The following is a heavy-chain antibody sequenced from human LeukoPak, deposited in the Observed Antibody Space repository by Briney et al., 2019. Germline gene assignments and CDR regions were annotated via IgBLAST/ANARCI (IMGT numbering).Heavy chain of an antibody. CDR3: ATTPEYSSSSDFDY. J-gene: IGHJ4*02. CDR1: GYTLTELS. D-gene: IGHD6-6*01. CDR2: FDPEDGET. Sequence: ASVKVSCKVSGYTLTELSMHWVRQAPGKGREWMGGFDPEDGETIYAQKFQGRVTMTEDTSTDTAYMELSSLRSEDTAVYYCATTPEYSSSSDFDYWGQGTLVTVSS. V-gene: IGHV1-24*01.